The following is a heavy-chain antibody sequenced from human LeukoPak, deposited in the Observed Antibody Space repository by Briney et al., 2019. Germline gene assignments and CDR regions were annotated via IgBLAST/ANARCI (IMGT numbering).Heavy chain of an antibody. V-gene: IGHV3-11*04. D-gene: IGHD3-9*01. CDR2: ISSSGSTI. CDR3: ARGLKYYDILTGYWYYFDY. J-gene: IGHJ4*02. CDR1: GFTFSDYY. Sequence: PGGSLRLSCAASGFTFSDYYMSWIRQAPGKGLEWVSYISSSGSTIYYADSVKGRFTISRDNAKNSLYLQMNSLRAEDTAVYYCARGLKYYDILTGYWYYFDYWGQGTLVTVSS.